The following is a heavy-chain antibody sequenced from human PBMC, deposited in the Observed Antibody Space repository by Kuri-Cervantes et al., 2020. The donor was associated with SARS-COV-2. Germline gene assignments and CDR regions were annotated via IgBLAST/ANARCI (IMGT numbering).Heavy chain of an antibody. CDR2: INHSGST. CDR1: GGSFSDYY. J-gene: IGHJ5*02. V-gene: IGHV4-34*01. Sequence: GSLRLSCAVSGGSFSDYYWSWVRQPPGKGLEWIGEINHSGSTNYDPSLKSRVTISVDTSKNLFSLNLTPVTAADTAVYYCARFGSSPEGNWFDPWGQGTLVTVSS. CDR3: ARFGSSPEGNWFDP. D-gene: IGHD6-13*01.